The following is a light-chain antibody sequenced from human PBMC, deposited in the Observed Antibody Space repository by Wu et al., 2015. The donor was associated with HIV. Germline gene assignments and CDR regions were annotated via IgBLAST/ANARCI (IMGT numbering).Light chain of an antibody. Sequence: ETVLTQSPGTLSLSPGERATLSCRASQSVSSNYLAWYQQKPGEAPRLLMFGASSRSTGIPVRFSGSGSATDFHLTISSLAPEDSAIYYCQQRDDWPLTFGGGTRVEIK. CDR2: GAS. V-gene: IGKV3D-20*02. CDR1: QSVSSNY. CDR3: QQRDDWPLT. J-gene: IGKJ4*01.